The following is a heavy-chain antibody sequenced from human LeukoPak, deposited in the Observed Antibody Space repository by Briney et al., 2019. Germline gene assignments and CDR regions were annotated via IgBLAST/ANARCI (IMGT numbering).Heavy chain of an antibody. CDR3: ARARIAAPLLDY. D-gene: IGHD6-13*01. J-gene: IGHJ4*02. CDR2: ISDHAKSR. V-gene: IGHV3-48*03. CDR1: GFIFSNYE. Sequence: GGSLRLSCAASGFIFSNYEMNWVRQTPGKGLEWVSYISDHAKSRNYVDSVKGRFCICRDNAKNSLFLQMNSLRVEDTAVYFCARARIAAPLLDYWGQGTLVTVSS.